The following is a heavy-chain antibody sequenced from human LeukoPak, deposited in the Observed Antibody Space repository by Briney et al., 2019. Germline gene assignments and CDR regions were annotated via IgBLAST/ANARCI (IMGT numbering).Heavy chain of an antibody. CDR3: AREVPPAYGDNDRIFDY. CDR2: IYHSGST. V-gene: IGHV4-38-2*02. CDR1: GYSISSGYY. D-gene: IGHD4-17*01. Sequence: SETLSLTCTVSGYSISSGYYWGSIRQPPGKGLEWIGCIYHSGSTYYNPSLKSRVTISVDTSKNQFSLKLSSVTAADTAVYYCAREVPPAYGDNDRIFDYWGQGTLVTVSS. J-gene: IGHJ4*02.